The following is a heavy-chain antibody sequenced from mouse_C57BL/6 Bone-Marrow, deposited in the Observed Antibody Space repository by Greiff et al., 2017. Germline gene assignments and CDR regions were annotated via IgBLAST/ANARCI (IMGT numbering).Heavy chain of an antibody. CDR3: AIYYGSRDWFAY. CDR1: GYTFTSYW. D-gene: IGHD1-1*01. CDR2: IYPGSGST. V-gene: IGHV1-55*01. Sequence: QVQLQQPGAELVKPGASVKMSCKASGYTFTSYWITWVKQRPGQGLEWIGDIYPGSGSTNYNEKFKSKATLTVDTSSSTAYMQLSSLTSEDSAVYYCAIYYGSRDWFAYWGQGTLVTVSA. J-gene: IGHJ3*01.